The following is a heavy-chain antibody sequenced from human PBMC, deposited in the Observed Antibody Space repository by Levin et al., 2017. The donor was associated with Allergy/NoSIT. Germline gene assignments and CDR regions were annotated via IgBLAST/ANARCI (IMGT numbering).Heavy chain of an antibody. V-gene: IGHV3-53*01. D-gene: IGHD2-15*01. J-gene: IGHJ6*02. Sequence: LSLTCAASGFTVRSNYMSWVRQAPGKGLEWVSVIYSGGSTYYADSVKGRFTISRDNSKNTLYLQMNSLRAEDTAVYYCARDQSDGNQGGYYYYDGMDVWGQGTTVTVSS. CDR3: ARDQSDGNQGGYYYYDGMDV. CDR1: GFTVRSNY. CDR2: IYSGGST.